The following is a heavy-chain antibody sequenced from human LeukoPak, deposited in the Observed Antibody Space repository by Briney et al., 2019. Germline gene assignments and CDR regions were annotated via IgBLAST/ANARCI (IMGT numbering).Heavy chain of an antibody. CDR2: IIPIFGTA. V-gene: IGHV1-69*05. Sequence: SVKVSCKASGGTFSSYAISWVRQAPGQGLEWMGGIIPIFGTANYAQKFQGRVTITTDESTSTAYMELSSLRSEDTAVYYCARGGDCSSTSCYGFDPWGQGTLVTVSS. CDR3: ARGGDCSSTSCYGFDP. CDR1: GGTFSSYA. D-gene: IGHD2-2*01. J-gene: IGHJ5*02.